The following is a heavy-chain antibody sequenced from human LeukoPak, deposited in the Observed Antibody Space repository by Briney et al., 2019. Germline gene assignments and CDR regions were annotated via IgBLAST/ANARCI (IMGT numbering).Heavy chain of an antibody. CDR1: GFTFSDYY. V-gene: IGHV3-11*04. D-gene: IGHD6-13*01. CDR3: ARDRQGSSWYLDAFDI. J-gene: IGHJ3*02. Sequence: GGSLRLSCAASGFTFSDYYMSWIRQAPGKGLEWVSYISSSGSTIYYADSVKGRFIISRDNAKHSLYLQMDSLRADDTAVYYCARDRQGSSWYLDAFDIWGQGTMVTVSS. CDR2: ISSSGSTI.